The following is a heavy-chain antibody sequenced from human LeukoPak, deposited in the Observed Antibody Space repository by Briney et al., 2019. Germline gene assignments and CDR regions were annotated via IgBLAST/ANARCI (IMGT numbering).Heavy chain of an antibody. J-gene: IGHJ5*02. CDR1: GYTFTNYA. Sequence: ASVKVSCKASGYTFTNYAMNWVRQAPGQGLEWMGWINSNTGNPTYAQGFTGRFVFSLDASVSTAYLQIRRLKAEDTAVYYCARVPFVVMGDTGNWFDPWGQGTLVTVSS. CDR2: INSNTGNP. CDR3: ARVPFVVMGDTGNWFDP. D-gene: IGHD2-8*01. V-gene: IGHV7-4-1*01.